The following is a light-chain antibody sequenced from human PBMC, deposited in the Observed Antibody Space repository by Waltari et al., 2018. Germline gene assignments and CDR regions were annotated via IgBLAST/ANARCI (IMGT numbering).Light chain of an antibody. CDR1: QAVGNNY. CDR3: QQYAYWWT. J-gene: IGKJ1*01. V-gene: IGKV3-20*01. Sequence: EIVLTQSPGTLSLSPGERATLSCRASQAVGNNYIAWYQQTPGQAPRRLIYDASQRATGIPDRFSGSGSGTEFTLTISRLEPEDFAVYYCQQYAYWWTFGQGTKVEIK. CDR2: DAS.